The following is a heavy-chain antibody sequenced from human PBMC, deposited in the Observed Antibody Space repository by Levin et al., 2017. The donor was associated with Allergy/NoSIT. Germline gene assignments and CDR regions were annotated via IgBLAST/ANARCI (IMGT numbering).Heavy chain of an antibody. V-gene: IGHV3-15*01. CDR2: IKSKTDGGTT. CDR3: TTHERQLWFGELLDWFDP. Sequence: GGSLRLSCAASGFTFSNAWMSWVRQAPGKGLEWVGRIKSKTDGGTTDYAAPVKGRFTISRDDSKNTLYLQMNSLKTEDTAVYYCTTHERQLWFGELLDWFDPWGQGTLVTVSS. J-gene: IGHJ5*02. CDR1: GFTFSNAW. D-gene: IGHD3-10*01.